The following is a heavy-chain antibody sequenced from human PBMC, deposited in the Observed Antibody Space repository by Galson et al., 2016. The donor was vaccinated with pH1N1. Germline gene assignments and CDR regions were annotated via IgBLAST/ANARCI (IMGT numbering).Heavy chain of an antibody. D-gene: IGHD4-17*01. J-gene: IGHJ4*02. V-gene: IGHV2-70*01. CDR3: ARIFYGDYTNYFDY. CDR2: IDWDDDK. Sequence: PALVKPTQTLTLTCTFSGFSLSTSGMCVSWIRQPPGKALEWLALIDWDDDKYYSTSLKTRLTISKDNSKNQVVLTMTNMDPVDTATYYCARIFYGDYTNYFDYWGQGTLVTVSS. CDR1: GFSLSTSGMC.